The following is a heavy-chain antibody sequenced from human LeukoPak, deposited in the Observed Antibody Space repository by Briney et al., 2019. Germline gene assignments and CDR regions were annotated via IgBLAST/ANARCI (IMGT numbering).Heavy chain of an antibody. J-gene: IGHJ4*02. CDR3: AKWHEKLPAFDS. D-gene: IGHD1-7*01. Sequence: ETLSLTCAVSGGSIPSYYWNWIRQPPGTGLEWIGYIHHTGKNWYNPPLQSRVTLSVDTSKSEFSLRLNSVTAADTAVYYCAKWHEKLPAFDSWGQGTLVTVSS. V-gene: IGHV4-59*01. CDR1: GGSIPSYY. CDR2: IHHTGKN.